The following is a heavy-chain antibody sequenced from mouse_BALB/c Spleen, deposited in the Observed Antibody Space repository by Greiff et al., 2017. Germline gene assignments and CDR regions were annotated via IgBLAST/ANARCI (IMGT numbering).Heavy chain of an antibody. CDR3: ARDEGHWFAY. V-gene: IGHV2-9*02. Sequence: VQVVESGPGLVQPSQSLSITCTVSGFSLTSYGVHWVRQPPGKGLEWLGVIWAGGSTNYNSALMSRLSISKDNSKSQVFLKMNSLQTDDTAMYYCARDEGHWFAYWGQGTLVTVSA. CDR1: GFSLTSYG. CDR2: IWAGGST. J-gene: IGHJ3*01.